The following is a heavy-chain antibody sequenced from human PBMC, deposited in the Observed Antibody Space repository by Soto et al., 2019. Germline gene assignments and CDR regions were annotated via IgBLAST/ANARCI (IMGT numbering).Heavy chain of an antibody. Sequence: SETLSLTCAVYGGSFSGYYWSWIRQPPGKGLEWIGYIYYSGSTNYNPSLKSRVTISVDTSKNQFSLKLSSVTAADTAVYYCARNVDTAMADFDYWGQGTLVTVSS. CDR3: ARNVDTAMADFDY. CDR1: GGSFSGYY. D-gene: IGHD5-18*01. V-gene: IGHV4-59*01. CDR2: IYYSGST. J-gene: IGHJ4*02.